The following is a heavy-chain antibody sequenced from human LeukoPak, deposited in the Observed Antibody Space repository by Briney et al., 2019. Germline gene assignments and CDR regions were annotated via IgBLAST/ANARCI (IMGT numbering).Heavy chain of an antibody. CDR1: GGSFSGYY. CDR2: INHSGST. Sequence: SSETLSLTCAVYGGSFSGYYWSWIRQPPGKGLEWIGEINHSGSTNYSPSLKSRVTISVDTSKNQFSLKLSSVTAADTAVYYCAIRIAAAGTIDYWGQGTLVTVSS. V-gene: IGHV4-34*01. D-gene: IGHD6-13*01. CDR3: AIRIAAAGTIDY. J-gene: IGHJ4*02.